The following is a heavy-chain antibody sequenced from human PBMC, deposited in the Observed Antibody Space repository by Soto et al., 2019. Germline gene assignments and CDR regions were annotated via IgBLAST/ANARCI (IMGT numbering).Heavy chain of an antibody. CDR3: DGDPGGGGY. J-gene: IGHJ4*02. V-gene: IGHV3-53*01. D-gene: IGHD3-10*01. CDR1: GFTVSNNY. Sequence: EVQLVESGGGLIQPGGSLRLSCAVSGFTVSNNYMSWVRQAPGKGLEGVSVIYSGGYTAYGDSVKGRFTISRDNSKNTHYFKKKSPGPHHPAVYYWDGDPGGGGYWGQGTLVTVSS. CDR2: IYSGGYT.